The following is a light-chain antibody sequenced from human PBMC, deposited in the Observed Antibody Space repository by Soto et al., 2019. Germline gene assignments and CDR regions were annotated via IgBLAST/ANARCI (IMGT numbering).Light chain of an antibody. J-gene: IGLJ1*01. CDR2: EVS. CDR3: SSYTSSSTYV. CDR1: SSDVGGYNY. Sequence: QSALTQPASVSGSPGQSITISCTGTSSDVGGYNYVSWYQQYPGKAPKLMIYEVSNRPSGVSNRFSGSKSGNTASLTISGXQAEDEADYYCSSYTSSSTYVFGTGTRSPS. V-gene: IGLV2-14*01.